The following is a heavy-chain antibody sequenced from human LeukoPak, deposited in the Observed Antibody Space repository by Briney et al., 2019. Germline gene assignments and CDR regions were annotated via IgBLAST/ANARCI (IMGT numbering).Heavy chain of an antibody. CDR1: GGTFSSYA. D-gene: IGHD6-19*01. V-gene: IGHV1-69*04. CDR3: ARVTGAGYFDY. J-gene: IGHJ4*02. Sequence: GSSVKVSCEASGGTFSSYAISWVRQAPGQGLEWMGRIIPILGIANYAQKFQGRVTITADKSTSTAYMELSSLRSEDTAVYYCARVTGAGYFDYWGQGTLVTASS. CDR2: IIPILGIA.